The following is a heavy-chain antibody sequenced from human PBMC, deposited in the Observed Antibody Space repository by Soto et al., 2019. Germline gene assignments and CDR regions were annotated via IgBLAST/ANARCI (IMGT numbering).Heavy chain of an antibody. CDR3: ARDGRAGGYSDGHDY. D-gene: IGHD5-18*01. Sequence: EVQLVESGGGLVQPGGSLRLSCAASGFTFSSYEMNWVRQAPGKGLEWVSYISSSGSTIYYADSVKGRFTISRDNAKNSLYLQMNSLRAEDTAVYYCARDGRAGGYSDGHDYWGQGTLVTVSS. CDR1: GFTFSSYE. V-gene: IGHV3-48*03. CDR2: ISSSGSTI. J-gene: IGHJ4*02.